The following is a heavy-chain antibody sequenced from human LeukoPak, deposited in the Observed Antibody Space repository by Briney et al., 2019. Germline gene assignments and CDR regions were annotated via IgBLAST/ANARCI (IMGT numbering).Heavy chain of an antibody. CDR3: AKGSKEVLFTRDHYMHV. CDR1: GFTFSSYG. CDR2: IRYDGSNI. Sequence: GGSLRLSCAASGFTFSSYGMHWVRQAPGKGLEWVSFIRYDGSNIYYADSVKGRFAISRDNSKNTQYLQMNSLRAEDTGVYYCAKGSKEVLFTRDHYMHVWGKGTTVTMSS. J-gene: IGHJ6*03. V-gene: IGHV3-30*02. D-gene: IGHD3-3*01.